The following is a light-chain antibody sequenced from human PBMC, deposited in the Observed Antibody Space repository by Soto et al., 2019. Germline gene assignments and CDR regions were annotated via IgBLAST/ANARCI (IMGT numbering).Light chain of an antibody. CDR2: INI. V-gene: IGLV1-40*01. Sequence: QLVLTQPPSVSGAPGQTVTISCTGSSSNIGAGYDVHWYQQLPGTAPKLLIYININRPSGVPDRFSGSKSGTSASLAITGLQPEDEADYYCQSYDSSLSGYVFGTGTKLTVL. J-gene: IGLJ1*01. CDR1: SSNIGAGYD. CDR3: QSYDSSLSGYV.